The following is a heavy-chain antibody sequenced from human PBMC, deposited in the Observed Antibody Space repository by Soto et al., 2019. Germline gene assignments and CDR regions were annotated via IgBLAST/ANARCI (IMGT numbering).Heavy chain of an antibody. Sequence: PGESLKISCMGSGYKVSTWHNFTSYWIAWVRQMPGEGVEWMGIIYPGESDTRYSPSFQGQVTISADKSINSVYLQWSSLKASDTATYYCARLGFNYDFLSGYYNVHHYYGIDVWGQGTTVNVSS. D-gene: IGHD3-3*01. CDR3: ARLGFNYDFLSGYYNVHHYYGIDV. CDR1: GYKVSTWHNFTSYW. V-gene: IGHV5-51*01. J-gene: IGHJ6*02. CDR2: IYPGESDT.